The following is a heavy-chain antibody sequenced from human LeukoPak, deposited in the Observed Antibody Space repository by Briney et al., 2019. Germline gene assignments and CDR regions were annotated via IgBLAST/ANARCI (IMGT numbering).Heavy chain of an antibody. CDR2: VHSNGDT. V-gene: IGHV4-59*08. CDR3: ARSSHNCSGGSCYYDYYYYYYMDV. CDR1: GGSISDYY. J-gene: IGHJ6*03. D-gene: IGHD2-15*01. Sequence: RPSETLSLTCIITGGSISDYYWGWIRQPPGKGLEWIGYVHSNGDTGYNPSLKSRVTISVDTSKNQFSLKLSSVTAADTAVYYCARSSHNCSGGSCYYDYYYYYYMDVWDKGTTVTISS.